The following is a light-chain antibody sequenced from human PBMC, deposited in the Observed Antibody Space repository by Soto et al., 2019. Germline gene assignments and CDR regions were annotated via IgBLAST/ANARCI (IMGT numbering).Light chain of an antibody. V-gene: IGLV2-23*01. J-gene: IGLJ2*01. CDR2: EGS. CDR1: SSDVGNYNL. CDR3: CSYAGSSTLV. Sequence: SALTQPASVSGSPGQSITISCTGTSSDVGNYNLVSWYQQHPGKAPKLMIYEGSKRPSGVSNRFSGSKSGNTASLTISGLQAEDEADYYCCSYAGSSTLVFGGGTKLTVL.